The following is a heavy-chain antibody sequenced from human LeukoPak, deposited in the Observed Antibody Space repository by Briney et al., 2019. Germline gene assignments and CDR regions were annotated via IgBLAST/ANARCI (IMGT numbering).Heavy chain of an antibody. D-gene: IGHD5-12*01. V-gene: IGHV3-48*02. CDR1: GFTFSSYS. J-gene: IGHJ4*02. Sequence: GGSLRLSCAASGFTFSSYSMSWDRQAPGKGLEWVSYISSSSSTIYYADSVKGRFTISRDNAKNSLYLQVNSLRDEDAAVYHCARDRGWLRFEFDYWGQGTLATVSS. CDR3: ARDRGWLRFEFDY. CDR2: ISSSSSTI.